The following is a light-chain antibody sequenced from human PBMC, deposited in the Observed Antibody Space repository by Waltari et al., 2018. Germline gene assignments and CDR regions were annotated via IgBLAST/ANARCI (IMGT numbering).Light chain of an antibody. CDR1: QSVSSTY. Sequence: EIVLTQSPVTLPLSPGERVTLPCRASQSVSSTYLAWYKQTPGQAPRLLIYGASNRAAGIPDRFSGSGSGTVFTLTISRLEPEDFAVYYCQYSGCSPPNTFGQGTKLEIK. CDR2: GAS. CDR3: QYSGCSPPNT. V-gene: IGKV3-20*01. J-gene: IGKJ2*01.